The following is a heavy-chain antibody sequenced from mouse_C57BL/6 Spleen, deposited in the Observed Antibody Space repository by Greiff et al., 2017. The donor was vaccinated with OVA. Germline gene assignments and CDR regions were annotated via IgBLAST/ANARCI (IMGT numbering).Heavy chain of an antibody. Sequence: QVQLKESGPGLVQPSQSLSITCTVSGFSLTSYGVHWVRQSPGKGLEWLGVIWRGGSTDYNAAFMSRLSITKDNSKSQVFFKMNSLQADDTAIYYCAKPGSSPSYWYFDVWGTGTTVTVSS. J-gene: IGHJ1*03. CDR1: GFSLTSYG. CDR2: IWRGGST. V-gene: IGHV2-5*01. D-gene: IGHD1-1*01. CDR3: AKPGSSPSYWYFDV.